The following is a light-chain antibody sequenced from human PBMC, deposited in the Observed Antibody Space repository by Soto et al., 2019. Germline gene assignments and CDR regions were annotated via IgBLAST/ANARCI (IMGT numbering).Light chain of an antibody. CDR1: SSNIGSNY. V-gene: IGLV1-47*01. CDR2: RNN. CDR3: AAWNDSPYLWV. J-gene: IGLJ3*02. Sequence: QSVLTQPPSASGTPGQRVTISCSGSSSNIGSNYVYWYQQLPGTAPKLLIYRNNQRPSGVPDRFSGSKSGTSASLAISGLRSEDEADYYCAAWNDSPYLWVFGGGTQLTVL.